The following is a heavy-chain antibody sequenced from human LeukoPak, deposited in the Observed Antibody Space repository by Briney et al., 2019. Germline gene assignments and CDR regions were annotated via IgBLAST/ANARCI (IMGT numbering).Heavy chain of an antibody. CDR3: AVPAAIHRSYYYYMDV. D-gene: IGHD2-2*02. Sequence: ASVKVSCKASGGTFSGYAISWVRQAPRQGLEWMGGIIPIFGTANYAQKFQGRVTITTDESTSTAYMELSSLRSEDTAVYYCAVPAAIHRSYYYYMDVWGKGTTVTVSS. V-gene: IGHV1-69*05. CDR2: IIPIFGTA. J-gene: IGHJ6*03. CDR1: GGTFSGYA.